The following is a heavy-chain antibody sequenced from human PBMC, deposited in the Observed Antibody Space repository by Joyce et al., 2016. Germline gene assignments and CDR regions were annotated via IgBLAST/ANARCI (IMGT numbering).Heavy chain of an antibody. CDR3: AKAGYYGPYYFDY. V-gene: IGHV3-23*01. J-gene: IGHJ4*02. D-gene: IGHD1-26*01. Sequence: EVQLLESGGGLIQPGGSLRLSCAVSGFTFSSYVMSWVRQAPGKGLGGVYALSGSGDRTYYADAVKGRFTISIDNSKNTLYLQMNSLRAEDTAVYSCAKAGYYGPYYFDYWGQGTLVTVSS. CDR2: LSGSGDRT. CDR1: GFTFSSYV.